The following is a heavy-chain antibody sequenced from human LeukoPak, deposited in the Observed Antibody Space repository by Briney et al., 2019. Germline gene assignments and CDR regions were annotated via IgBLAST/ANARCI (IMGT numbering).Heavy chain of an antibody. Sequence: SVKVSCKASGGTFSSYAISWVRQAPGQGLEWMGGIIPIFGTANYAQKFQGRVTITADESTSTAYMELSSLRSEDTAVYYCAVGYSSGWYVLDYWGQRTLVTVSS. CDR1: GGTFSSYA. CDR3: AVGYSSGWYVLDY. J-gene: IGHJ4*02. D-gene: IGHD6-19*01. V-gene: IGHV1-69*01. CDR2: IIPIFGTA.